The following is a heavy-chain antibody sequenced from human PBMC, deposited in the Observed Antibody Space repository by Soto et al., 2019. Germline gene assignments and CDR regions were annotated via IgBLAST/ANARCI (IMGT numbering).Heavy chain of an antibody. CDR3: TAQWELLYYYFDY. CDR1: GFTFSNAW. D-gene: IGHD1-26*01. CDR2: IKSKTDGGTT. V-gene: IGHV3-15*07. J-gene: IGHJ4*02. Sequence: PGGSLRLSCAASGFTFSNAWMNWVRQAPGKGLEWVGRIKSKTDGGTTDYAAPVKGRFTISRDDSKNTLYLQMNSLKTEDTAVYYCTAQWELLYYYFDYWGQGTLVTVSS.